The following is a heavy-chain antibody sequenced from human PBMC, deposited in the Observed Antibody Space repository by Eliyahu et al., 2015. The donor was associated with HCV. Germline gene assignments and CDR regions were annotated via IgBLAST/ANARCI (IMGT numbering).Heavy chain of an antibody. CDR3: ASRVVPAPGNYYYAMDV. D-gene: IGHD2-2*01. CDR1: GFTFSNYA. J-gene: IGHJ6*02. Sequence: QVQLVESGGGVVQPGRSLRLSCAASGFTFSNYAMHWVRQAPGKGXEWVAVIXYDGSNKYYADSXKGRFTISRDNSKNXLYLQMNSLRAEDTAVYYCASRVVPAPGNYYYAMDVWGQGTTVTVSS. CDR2: IXYDGSNK. V-gene: IGHV3-33*01.